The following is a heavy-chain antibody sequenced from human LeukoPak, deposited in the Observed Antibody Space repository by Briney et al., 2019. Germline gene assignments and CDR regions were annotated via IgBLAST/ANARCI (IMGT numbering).Heavy chain of an antibody. D-gene: IGHD3-3*01. CDR2: ISYDGSNK. CDR3: AKSWAFTIFGVAVDY. Sequence: GGSLRLSCAASGFTFSSYGMHWVRQAPGKGLEWVAVISYDGSNKYYADSVKGRFTISRDNSKNTLYLQMNSLRAEDTAVYYCAKSWAFTIFGVAVDYWGQGTLVTVSS. J-gene: IGHJ4*02. CDR1: GFTFSSYG. V-gene: IGHV3-30*18.